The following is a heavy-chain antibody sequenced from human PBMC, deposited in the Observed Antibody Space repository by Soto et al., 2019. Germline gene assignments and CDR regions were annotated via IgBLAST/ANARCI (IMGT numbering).Heavy chain of an antibody. J-gene: IGHJ3*02. CDR2: ISGSGGST. V-gene: IGHV3-23*01. CDR1: GFTFSSYA. D-gene: IGHD3-3*01. CDR3: AKEFNYDFWSGYSLNDAFDI. Sequence: GGSLRLSCAASGFTFSSYAMSWVRQAPGKGLEWVSAISGSGGSTYYADSVKGRFTISRDNSKNTLYLQMNSLRAEDTAVYYCAKEFNYDFWSGYSLNDAFDIWGQGTMVTVSS.